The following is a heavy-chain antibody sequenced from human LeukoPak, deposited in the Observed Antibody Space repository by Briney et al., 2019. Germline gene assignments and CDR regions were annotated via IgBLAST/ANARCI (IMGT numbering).Heavy chain of an antibody. CDR3: ARDHWSYCWFDP. V-gene: IGHV4-30-4*08. CDR1: GGSISSGDYY. Sequence: PSQTLSLTCTVSGGSISSGDYYWSWIRQPPGKGLEWIGYIYYSGSTYYNPSLKSRVTISVDTSKNQFSMKLSSVTAADTAVYYCARDHWSYCWFDPWGQGTLVTVSS. CDR2: IYYSGST. J-gene: IGHJ5*02. D-gene: IGHD1-26*01.